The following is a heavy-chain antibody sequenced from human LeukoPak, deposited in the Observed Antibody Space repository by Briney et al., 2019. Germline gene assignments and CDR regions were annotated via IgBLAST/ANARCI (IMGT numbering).Heavy chain of an antibody. CDR3: ARIDGSDDY. CDR2: IYSGGTT. D-gene: IGHD5-24*01. CDR1: GFTVSSNY. J-gene: IGHJ4*02. Sequence: GSLRLSCAASGFTVSSNYMSWVRQAPGKGLEWVSVIYSGGTTYYSDSVRGRFTISRDNSKNTLYLQMNSLTADDTAVYYCARIDGSDDYWGQGTLVTVSS. V-gene: IGHV3-53*01.